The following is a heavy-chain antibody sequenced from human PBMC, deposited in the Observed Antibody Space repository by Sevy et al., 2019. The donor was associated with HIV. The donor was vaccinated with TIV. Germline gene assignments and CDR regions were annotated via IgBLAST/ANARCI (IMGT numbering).Heavy chain of an antibody. J-gene: IGHJ2*01. CDR2: IFSGGNT. D-gene: IGHD3-10*01. V-gene: IGHV3-66*01. CDR3: ERAVEYYSCSSVWYWYFEF. Sequence: GGSLRLSCAASGFTVSGYYMSWVRQAPGKGLEWVSGIFSGGNTHFADAVTGSFTISRDNSQNTLSLQMNSLSDVDTAVYYFERAVEYYSCSSVWYWYFEFWGRGTLVTVSS. CDR1: GFTVSGYY.